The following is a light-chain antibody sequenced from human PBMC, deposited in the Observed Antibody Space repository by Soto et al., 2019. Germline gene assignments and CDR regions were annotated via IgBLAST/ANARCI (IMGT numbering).Light chain of an antibody. J-gene: IGKJ1*01. Sequence: DIQMTQSPSTLSASVGDRVTITCRASQYIHNYLAWYQQKPGEAPKLLIYGAANLESGVPSRFSGSGTGTEFTLTISSLQPDDFATYYCQQSNNYPWTFGQGTRVEI. V-gene: IGKV1-5*03. CDR2: GAA. CDR1: QYIHNY. CDR3: QQSNNYPWT.